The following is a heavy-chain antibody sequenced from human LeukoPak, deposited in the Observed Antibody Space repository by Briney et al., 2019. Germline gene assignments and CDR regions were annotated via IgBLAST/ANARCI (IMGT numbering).Heavy chain of an antibody. V-gene: IGHV4-39*07. CDR3: ARIEYSSIGYYYYYMDV. J-gene: IGHJ6*03. CDR1: GGSISSSNY. Sequence: PSETLSLTCTVSGGSISSSNYWGWIRLPPGKGLEWIGSIYYRGSTYYNPSLKTRVTLSVDTSKNQFSLKLSSVTAADTAVYYCARIEYSSIGYYYYYMDVWGKGTTVTVSS. D-gene: IGHD6-6*01. CDR2: IYYRGST.